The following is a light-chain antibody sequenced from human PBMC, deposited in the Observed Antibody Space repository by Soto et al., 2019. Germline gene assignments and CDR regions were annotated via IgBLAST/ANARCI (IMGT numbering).Light chain of an antibody. J-gene: IGLJ1*01. CDR2: DTV. CDR1: TGTVTSGHY. CDR3: LLSYNGHYV. Sequence: QADVTQEPSLTLSPGGTVALACGSSTGTVTSGHYPYWFQQKPGQAPRTLIYDTVKKHSWTPARFSGSLLGGKAALTLSGAQPEDEADYYCLLSYNGHYVFGPGTKVTV. V-gene: IGLV7-46*01.